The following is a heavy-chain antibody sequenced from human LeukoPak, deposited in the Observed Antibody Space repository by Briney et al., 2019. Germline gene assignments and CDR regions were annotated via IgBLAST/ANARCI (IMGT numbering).Heavy chain of an antibody. Sequence: GGSLRLSCAASGFTVSSNYMSWVRQAPGKGLEWVSVIYSGGSTYYADSVKGRFTISRDNSKNTLYLQMNSLRAEDTAVYYCAKDSKAVAGTRYFQHWGQGTLVTVSS. J-gene: IGHJ1*01. CDR1: GFTVSSNY. D-gene: IGHD6-19*01. V-gene: IGHV3-53*01. CDR3: AKDSKAVAGTRYFQH. CDR2: IYSGGST.